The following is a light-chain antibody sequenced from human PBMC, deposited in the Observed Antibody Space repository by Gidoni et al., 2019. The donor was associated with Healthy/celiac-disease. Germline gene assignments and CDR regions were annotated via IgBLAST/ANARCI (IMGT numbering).Light chain of an antibody. CDR1: QSVLYSSNNKNY. CDR3: QQYYSTPRT. CDR2: WAS. V-gene: IGKV4-1*01. Sequence: DIVMTQSPDSLAVSLGERATINCKSSQSVLYSSNNKNYLAWYQPKPGQPPKLLIYWASTRESGVPDRFSGSGSGTDFTLTISSLQAEDVAVYYCQQYYSTPRTFGHGTRLEIK. J-gene: IGKJ5*01.